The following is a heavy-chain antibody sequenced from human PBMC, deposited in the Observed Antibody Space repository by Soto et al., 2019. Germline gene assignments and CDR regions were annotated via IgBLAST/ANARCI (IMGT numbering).Heavy chain of an antibody. V-gene: IGHV3-30-3*01. D-gene: IGHD1-7*01. CDR3: ARDPSITRTKGGYYFDY. CDR2: ISYDGSNK. J-gene: IGHJ4*02. Sequence: QVQLVESGGGVVQPGRSLRLSCAASGFTFSNYAMHWVRQAPGKGLEWVAVISYDGSNKYFADSVKGRFTISRDYSKNTLYLQMNSVPAEDTAVYYCARDPSITRTKGGYYFDYWGQGTLVAVSS. CDR1: GFTFSNYA.